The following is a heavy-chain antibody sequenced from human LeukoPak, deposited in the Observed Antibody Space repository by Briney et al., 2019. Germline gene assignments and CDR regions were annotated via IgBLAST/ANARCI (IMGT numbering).Heavy chain of an antibody. CDR3: AKDQNYESSGYYGGFDY. V-gene: IGHV3-23*01. J-gene: IGHJ4*02. CDR1: GFSFSSHV. D-gene: IGHD3-22*01. CDR2: ISGSGGDT. Sequence: GGSLRLSCAASGFSFSSHVMHWVRQAPGKRLEWVSGISGSGGDTYYADSVKGRFTISRDNSKNTLNLQMNSLRAEDTALYYCAKDQNYESSGYYGGFDYWGQGTLVTVSS.